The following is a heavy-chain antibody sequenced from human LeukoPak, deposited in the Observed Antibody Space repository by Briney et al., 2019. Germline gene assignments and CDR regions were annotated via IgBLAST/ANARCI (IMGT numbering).Heavy chain of an antibody. CDR2: ISSSSSYI. V-gene: IGHV3-21*01. CDR1: GFTFSSYS. CDR3: SRGAGSLYYYYMDV. J-gene: IGHJ6*03. Sequence: GGSLRLSCAASGFTFSSYSMNWVRQAPGKGLEWVSSISSSSSYIYYADSVKGRFTISRDNAKNSLYLQMNSLRAEDTAVYYCSRGAGSLYYYYMDVWGKGTTVTISS. D-gene: IGHD1-26*01.